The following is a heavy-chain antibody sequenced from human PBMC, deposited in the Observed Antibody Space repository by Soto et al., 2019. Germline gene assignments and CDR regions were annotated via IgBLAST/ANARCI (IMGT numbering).Heavy chain of an antibody. CDR3: AKERLAGGFDY. V-gene: IGHV3-23*01. Sequence: EVQLLDSGGGLVQPGGSLRLSCEASGFTFSNYAMNWVRQAPGKGLEWVLGISGGGDNTYYADSVKGRFTISRDNSKNPVVLQMNRLRAEDTAVYYWAKERLAGGFDYWGPGTLVTVS. CDR1: GFTFSNYA. J-gene: IGHJ4*02. CDR2: ISGGGDNT. D-gene: IGHD3-10*01.